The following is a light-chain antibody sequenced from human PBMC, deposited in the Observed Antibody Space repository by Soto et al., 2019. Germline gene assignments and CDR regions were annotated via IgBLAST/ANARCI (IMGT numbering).Light chain of an antibody. CDR1: SSDVGGYNY. CDR2: EVS. CDR3: SSYAGSNNLYV. V-gene: IGLV2-8*01. J-gene: IGLJ1*01. Sequence: QSALTQPRSASGSPGQSVTISCTGTSSDVGGYNYVSWYQQHPGKAPKLMIYEVSKRPSGVPDRFSGSKSGNTASLTVSGLQAEDEAAYYCSSYAGSNNLYVFGTGTKLTVL.